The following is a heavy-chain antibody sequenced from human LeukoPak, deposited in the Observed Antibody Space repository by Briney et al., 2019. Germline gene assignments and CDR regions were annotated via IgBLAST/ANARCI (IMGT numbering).Heavy chain of an antibody. D-gene: IGHD7-27*01. CDR3: ARATNWGSGLDY. J-gene: IGHJ4*02. Sequence: GGSLRLSCAASGFTVSSNYMSWVRQAPGKGLEWVSVIYSGGSTYYADSVKGRFTISRDNSKNTLYLQMNSLRAEDTAVYYCARATNWGSGLDYWGQGTLVTVSS. CDR2: IYSGGST. V-gene: IGHV3-66*01. CDR1: GFTVSSNY.